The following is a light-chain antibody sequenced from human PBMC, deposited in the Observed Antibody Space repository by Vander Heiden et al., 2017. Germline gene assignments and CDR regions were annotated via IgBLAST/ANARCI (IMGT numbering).Light chain of an antibody. CDR1: QTISRY. J-gene: IGKJ1*01. CDR2: AAS. Sequence: DIQMTQSPSSLSASVGDRVSITCRASQTISRYLNWYQQKPEKAPKLLIYAASSLQSGVPSRFSGSGSGTDFTLTISRVQPEDSAIYYCQQSYSEWTFGQGTKLEI. V-gene: IGKV1-39*01. CDR3: QQSYSEWT.